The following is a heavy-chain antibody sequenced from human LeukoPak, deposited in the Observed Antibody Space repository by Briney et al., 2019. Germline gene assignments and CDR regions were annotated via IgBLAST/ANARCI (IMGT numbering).Heavy chain of an antibody. CDR1: GYTFTNYG. CDR2: ISGYNGNT. J-gene: IGHJ4*02. V-gene: IGHV1-18*01. Sequence: GASVKVSCKASGYTFTNYGISWVRQAPGQGLGWMGWISGYNGNTKYAQKFQGRVTMTTDTSTTTAYIELRSLRSDDTAVYYCARSLNYYSGNYQLYDYWGQGTLVTVSS. CDR3: ARSLNYYSGNYQLYDY. D-gene: IGHD1-26*01.